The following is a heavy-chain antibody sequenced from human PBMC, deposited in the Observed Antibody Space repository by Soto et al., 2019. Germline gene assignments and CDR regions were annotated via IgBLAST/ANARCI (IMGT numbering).Heavy chain of an antibody. J-gene: IGHJ4*02. V-gene: IGHV4-34*01. CDR3: ARGRTDSSGYGY. CDR1: GGSFSGYY. Sequence: LSLTCAVYGGSFSGYYWSWIRQPPGKGLEWIGEINHSGSTNYNPSLKSRVTISVDTSKNQFSLKLSSVTAADTAVYYCARGRTDSSGYGYWGQGTLVTVSS. D-gene: IGHD3-22*01. CDR2: INHSGST.